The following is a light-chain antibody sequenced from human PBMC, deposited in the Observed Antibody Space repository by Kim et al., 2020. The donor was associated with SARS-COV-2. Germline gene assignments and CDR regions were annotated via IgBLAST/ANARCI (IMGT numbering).Light chain of an antibody. CDR3: AAWDDSLNGVV. J-gene: IGLJ2*01. Sequence: GKSVTISCSGNDSNIGRNTVNWYQQLPGTAPKLLIYSNNQRPSGVPDRFSGSKSGTSASLAISGLQSEDEADYYCAAWDDSLNGVVFGGGTQLTVL. CDR1: DSNIGRNT. CDR2: SNN. V-gene: IGLV1-44*01.